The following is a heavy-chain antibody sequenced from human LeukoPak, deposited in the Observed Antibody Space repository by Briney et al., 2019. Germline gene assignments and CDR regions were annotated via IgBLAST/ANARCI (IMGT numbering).Heavy chain of an antibody. CDR2: VNSDGSTT. CDR3: AKDPLNRSGFDGAFDI. J-gene: IGHJ3*02. Sequence: PGGSLRLSCAASGFPFSNYWMHWVRQAPGKGLVWVSRVNSDGSTTNYADSVKGRFTISRDNAENTLYMRMNSLRAEDTAVYSCAKDPLNRSGFDGAFDIWGQGTMVTVSS. CDR1: GFPFSNYW. D-gene: IGHD5-12*01. V-gene: IGHV3-74*01.